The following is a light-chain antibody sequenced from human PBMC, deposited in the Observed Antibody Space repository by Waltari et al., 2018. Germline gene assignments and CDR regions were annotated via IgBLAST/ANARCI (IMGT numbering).Light chain of an antibody. CDR1: QSVSSS. CDR3: QQYSNWPLT. V-gene: IGKV3-15*01. CDR2: GAS. Sequence: EIVLTQSPATLSSSPGERATLSCRASQSVSSSLAWYQQKPGQAPRLLIYGASSRATGIPDRFSGSGSGTDFTLTISSLEPEDFAVYYCQQYSNWPLTFGGGTKVEIK. J-gene: IGKJ4*01.